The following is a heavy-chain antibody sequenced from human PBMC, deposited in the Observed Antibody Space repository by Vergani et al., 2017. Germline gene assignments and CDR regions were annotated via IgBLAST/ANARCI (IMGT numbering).Heavy chain of an antibody. Sequence: QVQLVQSGAEVKKPGSSVKVSCKASGGTFSSYAISWVRQAPGQGLEWMGGIIPIFGTANYAQKFQGRVTITADESTSTAYMELSSLRSDDTAVYYCARETLMVAATAWFDPWGQGTLVTVSS. CDR3: ARETLMVAATAWFDP. D-gene: IGHD2-15*01. CDR2: IIPIFGTA. CDR1: GGTFSSYA. V-gene: IGHV1-69*01. J-gene: IGHJ5*02.